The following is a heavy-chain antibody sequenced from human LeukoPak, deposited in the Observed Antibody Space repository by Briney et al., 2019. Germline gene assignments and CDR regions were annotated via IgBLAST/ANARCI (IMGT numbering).Heavy chain of an antibody. V-gene: IGHV1-2*02. CDR2: INPNSGGT. J-gene: IGHJ4*02. Sequence: GASVKVSCKASGYTFTGYYMHWVRQAPGQGLEWMGWINPNSGGTFYAQKFQGRVTMTRDTSISTAYMELSRLRSDDTAVYYCAKGAWFGELNDTFVYWGQGTLVTVSS. CDR1: GYTFTGYY. CDR3: AKGAWFGELNDTFVY. D-gene: IGHD3-10*01.